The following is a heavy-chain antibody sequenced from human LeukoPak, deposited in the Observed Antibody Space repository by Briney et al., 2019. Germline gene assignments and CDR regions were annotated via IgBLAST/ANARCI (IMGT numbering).Heavy chain of an antibody. CDR2: ISSGSSTI. CDR1: GFTFSSYS. Sequence: PGGSLRLSCAASGFTFSSYSMNWVRQAPGKGLEWVSYISSGSSTIYYADSVKGRFTISRDNAKNSLYLQMNSLRAEDTAVYYCARGRNLVAISGYFDYWGQGTLVTVSS. V-gene: IGHV3-48*01. J-gene: IGHJ4*02. D-gene: IGHD3-22*01. CDR3: ARGRNLVAISGYFDY.